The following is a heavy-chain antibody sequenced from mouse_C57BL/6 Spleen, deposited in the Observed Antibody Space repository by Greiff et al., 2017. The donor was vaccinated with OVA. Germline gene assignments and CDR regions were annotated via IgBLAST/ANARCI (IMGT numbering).Heavy chain of an antibody. D-gene: IGHD1-1*01. CDR1: GYTFTSYW. J-gene: IGHJ4*01. CDR2: IHPNSGST. V-gene: IGHV1-64*01. CDR3: SYGGYYYGFYAMDY. Sequence: QVQLQQPGAELVKPGASVKLSCKASGYTFTSYWMHWVKQRPGQGLEWIGMIHPNSGSTNYNEKFKSKATLTVDKSSSTAYMQLSSLTSEDSAVYYFSYGGYYYGFYAMDYWGQGTSVTVSS.